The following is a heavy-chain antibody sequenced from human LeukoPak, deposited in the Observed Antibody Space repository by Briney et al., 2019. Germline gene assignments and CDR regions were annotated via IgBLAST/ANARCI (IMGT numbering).Heavy chain of an antibody. CDR3: ATRSSPHYYYGMDV. J-gene: IGHJ6*02. Sequence: ASVKVSCKASGYTFTSYDLNWVRQAPGQGLEWMGWISAYNGNTNYAQKLQGRVTMTTDTSTSTAYMELRSLRSDDTAVYYCATRSSPHYYYGMDVWGQGTTVTVSS. CDR1: GYTFTSYD. V-gene: IGHV1-18*01. D-gene: IGHD6-6*01. CDR2: ISAYNGNT.